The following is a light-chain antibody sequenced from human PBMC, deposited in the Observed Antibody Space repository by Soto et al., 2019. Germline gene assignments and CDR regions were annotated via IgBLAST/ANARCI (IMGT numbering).Light chain of an antibody. Sequence: QSVLTQPPSVSGAPGLRVTISCTGSSSNIGAGYDVHWYQQLPGTAPKLLIYGNSNRPSGVPDRFSGSKSGTSASLAITGLQAEDEADYYCQSYDSSLSAPYVFGTGTKVTVL. CDR2: GNS. J-gene: IGLJ1*01. CDR1: SSNIGAGYD. CDR3: QSYDSSLSAPYV. V-gene: IGLV1-40*01.